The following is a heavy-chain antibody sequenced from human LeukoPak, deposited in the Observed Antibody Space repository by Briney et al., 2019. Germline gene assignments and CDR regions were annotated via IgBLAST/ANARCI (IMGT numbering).Heavy chain of an antibody. CDR3: ARDGYCSGGSCYSRFIYYYYGMDV. Sequence: PSETLSLTCAVYGGSFSGYYWSWIRQPPGKGLEWIGEINHSGSTNYNPSLKSRVTMSVDTSKNQFSLKLSSVTAADTAVYYCARDGYCSGGSCYSRFIYYYYGMDVWGQGTTVTVSS. CDR1: GGSFSGYY. CDR2: INHSGST. J-gene: IGHJ6*02. V-gene: IGHV4-34*01. D-gene: IGHD2-15*01.